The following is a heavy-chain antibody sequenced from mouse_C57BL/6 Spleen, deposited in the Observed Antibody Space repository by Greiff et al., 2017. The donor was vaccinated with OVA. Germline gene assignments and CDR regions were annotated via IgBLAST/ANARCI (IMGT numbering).Heavy chain of an antibody. CDR1: GYSITSGYY. D-gene: IGHD1-1*01. CDR2: ISYDGSN. CDR3: ARGEGYYGLFDY. V-gene: IGHV3-6*01. J-gene: IGHJ2*01. Sequence: EVKLQESGPGLVKPSQSLSLTCSVTGYSITSGYYWNWIRQFPGNKLEWMGYISYDGSNNYNPSLKNRISITRDTSKNQFFLKLNSVTTEDTATYYCARGEGYYGLFDYWGQGTTLTVSS.